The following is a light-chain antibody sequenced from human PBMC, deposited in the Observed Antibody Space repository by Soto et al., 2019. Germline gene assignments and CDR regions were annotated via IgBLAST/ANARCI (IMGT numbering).Light chain of an antibody. CDR3: QQYSSSFRT. Sequence: DIVMTQSPLSLAVTPGEPASISCRSSPSVSNNYLAWYQQKPGQAPRLLIYGASRRATGIPDRFSGSGSGTDFTLTISRLEPEDFAVYYCQQYSSSFRTFGQGTKVDIK. CDR2: GAS. J-gene: IGKJ1*01. CDR1: PSVSNNY. V-gene: IGKV3-20*01.